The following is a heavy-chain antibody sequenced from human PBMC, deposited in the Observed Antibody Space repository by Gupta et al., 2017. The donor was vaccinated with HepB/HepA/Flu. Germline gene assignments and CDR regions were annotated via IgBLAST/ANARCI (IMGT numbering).Heavy chain of an antibody. V-gene: IGHV3-23*01. J-gene: IGHJ4*02. Sequence: EVQLLESGGGLVQPGGSLRLSCAASGFTFSSYAMSWVRQAPGKGLEWVSAISGSGGSTYYADSVKGRFTISRDNSKNTLYLQMNSLRAEDTAVYYCAKETPYYYGSGSSTEYFDYWGQGTLVTVSS. CDR3: AKETPYYYGSGSSTEYFDY. CDR2: ISGSGGST. D-gene: IGHD3-10*01. CDR1: GFTFSSYA.